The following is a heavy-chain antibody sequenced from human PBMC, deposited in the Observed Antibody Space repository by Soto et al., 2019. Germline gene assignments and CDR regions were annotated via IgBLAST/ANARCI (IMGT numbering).Heavy chain of an antibody. V-gene: IGHV1-8*01. J-gene: IGHJ4*02. D-gene: IGHD7-27*01. CDR3: ARGPTWAGDVDY. Sequence: QVQLVQSGAEVKKPGASVKVSCKASGYTFTSYDINWVRQATGQGLEWMGAMNRNGGNTGYAQRFQRRVTMTGNIAISTAYMELSSLRAEDPAVYYCARGPTWAGDVDYWGQGTLVTVSS. CDR2: MNRNGGNT. CDR1: GYTFTSYD.